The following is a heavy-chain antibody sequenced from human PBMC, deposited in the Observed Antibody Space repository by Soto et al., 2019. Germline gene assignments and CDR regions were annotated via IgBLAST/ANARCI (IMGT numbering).Heavy chain of an antibody. V-gene: IGHV4-34*01. Sequence: QVQLQQWGAGLLKPSETVSLTCAVYGGSFIGYYGTWIRQPPGKGLEWIGEINHSRSTNYNPSLKSRVTISADTSKNQFSLRLSSVTAADTAVYYCATLGHYDFWSGFRKGNWFDPWGQGTLVTVSS. D-gene: IGHD3-3*01. CDR1: GGSFIGYY. CDR2: INHSRST. CDR3: ATLGHYDFWSGFRKGNWFDP. J-gene: IGHJ5*02.